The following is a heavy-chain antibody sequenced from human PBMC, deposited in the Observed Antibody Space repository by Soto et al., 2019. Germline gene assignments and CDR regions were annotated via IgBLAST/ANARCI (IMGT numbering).Heavy chain of an antibody. CDR1: GGSISSSTSY. Sequence: QLQLQASGPGLVKPSETRSLTCTVSGGSISSSTSYWGWIRQPPGKGLEWIGSINYSGSTYYSPALKRRVPTSAATSKNQFSLKLTSVTAADTAVYYCARPVNYYYYYMDVCGKGTMVTVSS. J-gene: IGHJ6*03. CDR3: ARPVNYYYYYMDV. CDR2: INYSGST. V-gene: IGHV4-39*01.